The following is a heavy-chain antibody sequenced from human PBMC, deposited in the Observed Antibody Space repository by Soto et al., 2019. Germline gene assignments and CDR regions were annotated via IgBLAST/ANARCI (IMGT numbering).Heavy chain of an antibody. CDR2: IYYSGST. CDR1: GGSISSGGYY. Sequence: SETLSLTCTVSGGSISSGGYYWSWIRQHPGKGLEWIGYIYYSGSTYYNPSLKSRVTISVDTSKNQFSLKLSSVTAADTAVYYCARIASSGWYRGGFDYWGQGTLVTVSS. V-gene: IGHV4-31*03. D-gene: IGHD6-19*01. CDR3: ARIASSGWYRGGFDY. J-gene: IGHJ4*02.